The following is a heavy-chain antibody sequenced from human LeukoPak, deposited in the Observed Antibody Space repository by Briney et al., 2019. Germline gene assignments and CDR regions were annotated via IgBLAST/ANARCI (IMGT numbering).Heavy chain of an antibody. CDR3: VRVIGAPNYYYYMDV. J-gene: IGHJ6*03. V-gene: IGHV4-4*07. CDR2: IYTSGST. CDR1: GGSISTYY. D-gene: IGHD3-22*01. Sequence: SETMSLTCTVSGGSISTYYWSWIRQPAGKGLEWIGRIYTSGSTNYNPSLKSRVTMSVDTSKNQFSLKLSSVTAADTAVYYCVRVIGAPNYYYYMDVWGKGTTVTVSS.